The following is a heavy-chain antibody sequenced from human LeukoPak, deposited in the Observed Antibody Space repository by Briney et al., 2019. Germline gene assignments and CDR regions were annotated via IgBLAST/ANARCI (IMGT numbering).Heavy chain of an antibody. V-gene: IGHV3-30-3*01. CDR2: ISYDGSNK. Sequence: QPGRSLRLSCAASGFTFSSYAMHWVRQAPGKGLEWVAVISYDGSNKYYADSVKGRFTISRDNSKNTLYLQMNSLRAEDTAVYYCARGRITVAGPFDYWGQGTLVTVSS. CDR1: GFTFSSYA. CDR3: ARGRITVAGPFDY. D-gene: IGHD6-19*01. J-gene: IGHJ4*02.